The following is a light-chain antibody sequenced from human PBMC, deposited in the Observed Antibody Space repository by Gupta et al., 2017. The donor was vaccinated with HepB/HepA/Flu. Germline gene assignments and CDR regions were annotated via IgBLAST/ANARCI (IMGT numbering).Light chain of an antibody. CDR3: QQSYRTTECS. CDR1: QSISSY. J-gene: IGKJ2*04. V-gene: IGKV1-39*01. Sequence: QMTQSPSSLSASVGDRVTITCRASQSISSYLNWYQQKPGKAPKLLIYAASSLQSGVPSRFRGSGSGTDYTLTISSLQPEDFATYYWQQSYRTTECSFGQGTKLEIK. CDR2: AAS.